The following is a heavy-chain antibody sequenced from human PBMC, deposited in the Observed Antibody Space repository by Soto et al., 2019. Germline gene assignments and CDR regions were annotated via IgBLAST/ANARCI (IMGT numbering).Heavy chain of an antibody. CDR2: IYYSGST. CDR3: ARQPYLFGELFELDY. J-gene: IGHJ4*02. D-gene: IGHD3-10*01. V-gene: IGHV4-39*01. CDR1: GGSISSSSYY. Sequence: QLQLQESGPGLVKPSETLSLTCTVSGGSISSSSYYWGWIRQPPGKGLEWIGSIYYSGSTYYNPSLKSRVTISVDTSKNQFSLKLSSVTAADTAVYYCARQPYLFGELFELDYWGQGTLVTVSS.